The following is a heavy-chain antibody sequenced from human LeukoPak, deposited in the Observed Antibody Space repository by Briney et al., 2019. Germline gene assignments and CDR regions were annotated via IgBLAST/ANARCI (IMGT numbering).Heavy chain of an antibody. CDR3: ARINCSGGTCYDYFDD. V-gene: IGHV3-53*01. D-gene: IGHD2-15*01. J-gene: IGHJ4*02. CDR2: IYSGGNT. CDR1: GFTVSSNY. Sequence: GGSLRLSCAASGFTVSSNYMSWVRQAPGKGLEWVSVIYSGGNTYYADSVKGRFTVSRDNSKNTLYLHMDSLRVEDTAQYFCARINCSGGTCYDYFDDWGQGTLVTVSS.